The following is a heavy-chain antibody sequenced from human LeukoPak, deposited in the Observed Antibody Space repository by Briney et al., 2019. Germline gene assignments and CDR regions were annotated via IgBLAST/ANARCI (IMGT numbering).Heavy chain of an antibody. CDR2: ISWNSGSI. V-gene: IGHV3-9*03. CDR1: GFTFDDYA. J-gene: IGHJ4*02. D-gene: IGHD5-18*01. CDR3: AKGLTAMVTSGFNY. Sequence: GGSLRLSCAASGFTFDDYAMHWVRHAPGKGLEWVSGISWNSGSIGYADSVKGRFTISRDNAKNSLYLQMNSLRAEDMALYYCAKGLTAMVTSGFNYWGQGTLVTVSS.